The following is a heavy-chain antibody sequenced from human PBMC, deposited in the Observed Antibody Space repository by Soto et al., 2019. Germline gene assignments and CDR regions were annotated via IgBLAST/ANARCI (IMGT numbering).Heavy chain of an antibody. CDR3: ARDGGITWGYSYAFGYYYGMDV. V-gene: IGHV1-69*13. J-gene: IGHJ6*02. CDR1: GGTFSSYT. D-gene: IGHD5-18*01. Sequence: GASVKVSCKASGGTFSSYTISWVRQAPGQGLEWMGGIIPIFGTANYAQKFQGRVTITADESTSTAYMELSSLRSEDTAVYYCARDGGITWGYSYAFGYYYGMDVWGQGTTVTVSS. CDR2: IIPIFGTA.